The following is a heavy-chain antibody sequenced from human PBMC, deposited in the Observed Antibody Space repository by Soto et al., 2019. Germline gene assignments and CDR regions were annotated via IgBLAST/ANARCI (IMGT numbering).Heavy chain of an antibody. J-gene: IGHJ4*02. CDR2: IYHSGST. D-gene: IGHD3-10*01. CDR3: ARDITMVRGVPGY. Sequence: TSETLSLTFAVSGYSISSGYYWCWIRQPPGKGLEWIGSIYHSGSTYYNPSLKSRVTISVDTSKNQFSLKLSSVTAADTAVYYCARDITMVRGVPGYWGRGTLVTVSS. CDR1: GYSISSGYY. V-gene: IGHV4-38-2*02.